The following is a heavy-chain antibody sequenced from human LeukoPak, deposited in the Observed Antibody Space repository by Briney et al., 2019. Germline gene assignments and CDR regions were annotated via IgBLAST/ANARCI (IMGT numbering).Heavy chain of an antibody. V-gene: IGHV3-30-3*01. CDR1: GFTFSSYA. J-gene: IGHJ4*02. Sequence: GGSLRLSCAASGFTFSSYAMHWVRQAPGKGLEWVAVISYDGSNKYYADSVKGRFTISRDNSKNTLYLQMNSLRAEDTAVYYCARDPAHYGSGSPIDYWGQGTLVTVSS. CDR2: ISYDGSNK. D-gene: IGHD3-10*01. CDR3: ARDPAHYGSGSPIDY.